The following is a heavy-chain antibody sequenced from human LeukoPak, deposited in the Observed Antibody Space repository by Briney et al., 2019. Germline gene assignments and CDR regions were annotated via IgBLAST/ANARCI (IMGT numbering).Heavy chain of an antibody. CDR3: AAAGRGDSSGYYY. CDR1: GFTFSSFA. CDR2: ISSNSVPRT. D-gene: IGHD3-22*01. J-gene: IGHJ4*02. V-gene: IGHV3-23*01. Sequence: PGGSLRLSCAASGFTFSSFAMSWVRQAPGKGLEWVSGISSNSVPRTYYTDSVKGRFTISRDNSKDTLNLEMNSPRAEDTAVYYCAAAGRGDSSGYYYWGQGTLVTVSS.